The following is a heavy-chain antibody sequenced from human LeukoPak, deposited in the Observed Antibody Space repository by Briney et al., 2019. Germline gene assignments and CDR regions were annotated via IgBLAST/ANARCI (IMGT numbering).Heavy chain of an antibody. CDR1: GVTFRSYA. CDR2: ISAGGSPI. CDR3: AKTRVGTTFFEF. J-gene: IGHJ4*02. D-gene: IGHD2/OR15-2a*01. Sequence: PGGSLRLSCAASGVTFRSYAMNWGRRAPGRGLEWGSGISAGGSPIFYGASLKARFTTSRDNSKTSPHFQMNGLRAEATAGYYCAKTRVGTTFFEFWGQGALVTVSS. V-gene: IGHV3-23*01.